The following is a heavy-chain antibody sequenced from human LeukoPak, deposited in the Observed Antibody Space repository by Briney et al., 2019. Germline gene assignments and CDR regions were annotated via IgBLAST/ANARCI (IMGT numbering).Heavy chain of an antibody. V-gene: IGHV1-69*04. CDR3: ARVQAVGVPVAIDAYYSYGMDV. D-gene: IGHD2-2*02. CDR2: FIPMVGVA. J-gene: IGHJ6*02. CDR1: GYSFNSYG. Sequence: SVKVSCKASGYSFNSYGISWVRQAPGQGLEWMGRFIPMVGVAAYAQKFQGRITITEDRSTNTAFMELSSLRSEDTAVYYCARVQAVGVPVAIDAYYSYGMDVWGQGTAVTVSS.